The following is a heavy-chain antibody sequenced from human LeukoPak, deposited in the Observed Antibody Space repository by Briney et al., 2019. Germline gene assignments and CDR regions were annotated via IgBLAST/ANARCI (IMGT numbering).Heavy chain of an antibody. Sequence: PGGSLRLSCAASGLTFSSYWMSWVRQAPGKGPEWVANIKQDGSEKYYVDSVKGRFTISRDNAKNSLYLQMNSLRAEDTAVYYCAREEVLWFGELFYDYWGQGTLVTVSS. V-gene: IGHV3-7*03. CDR2: IKQDGSEK. D-gene: IGHD3-10*01. CDR1: GLTFSSYW. J-gene: IGHJ4*02. CDR3: AREEVLWFGELFYDY.